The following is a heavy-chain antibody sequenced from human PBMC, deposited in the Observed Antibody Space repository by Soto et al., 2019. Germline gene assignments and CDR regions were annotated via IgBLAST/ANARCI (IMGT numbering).Heavy chain of an antibody. CDR1: GYPFTTYY. V-gene: IGHV1-46*01. J-gene: IGHJ4*02. D-gene: IGHD3-10*01. CDR2: LFPADGAT. Sequence: QVQLVQSGAEVKKTGASLMLSCKTSGYPFTTYYLHWVRQAPGHGLEWMGILFPADGATNYAQKCRGRVTMTRDTSTSTVYIQLSSLRSEDTAVYYCVREFSGGYFDYWGQGSLVTVSS. CDR3: VREFSGGYFDY.